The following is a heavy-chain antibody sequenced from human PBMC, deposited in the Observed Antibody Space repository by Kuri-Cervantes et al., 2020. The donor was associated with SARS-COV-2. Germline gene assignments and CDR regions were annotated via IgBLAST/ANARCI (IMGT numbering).Heavy chain of an antibody. Sequence: SETLSLTCTVSGGSISSSSYYWGWIRQPPGKGLEWIGSIYYSGSTYYNPSLKSRVTISVDTSKNQFSPELSSLTAADTAVFYCARLFARYCGNHWGQGTMVTVSS. J-gene: IGHJ3*01. V-gene: IGHV4-39*01. CDR3: ARLFARYCGNH. CDR1: GGSISSSSYY. CDR2: IYYSGST. D-gene: IGHD1-14*01.